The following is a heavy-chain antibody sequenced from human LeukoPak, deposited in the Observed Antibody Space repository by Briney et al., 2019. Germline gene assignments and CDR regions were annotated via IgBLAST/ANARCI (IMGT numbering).Heavy chain of an antibody. V-gene: IGHV1-24*01. CDR3: ARDFGSGVFDP. CDR1: GYTLTELS. Sequence: ASVKVSCKVSGYTLTELSMHWVRQAPGKGLEWMGGFNPIFGSAQYAQKFQGRVTITMDVSARTVYMELSSLRSEDTTIYYCARDFGSGVFDPWGQGTLVTVSS. D-gene: IGHD3-10*01. J-gene: IGHJ5*02. CDR2: FNPIFGSA.